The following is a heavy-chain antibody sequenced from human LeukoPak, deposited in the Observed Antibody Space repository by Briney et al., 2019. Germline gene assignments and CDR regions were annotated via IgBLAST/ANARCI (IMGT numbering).Heavy chain of an antibody. V-gene: IGHV4-61*01. CDR1: GYSISSGYY. CDR3: ARAVLLWFGESITDAFDI. Sequence: PSETLSLTCAVSGYSISSGYYWGWIRQPPGKGLEWIGYIYYSGSTNYNPSLKSRVTISVDTSKNQFSLKLSSVTAADTAVYYCARAVLLWFGESITDAFDIWGQGTMVTVSS. J-gene: IGHJ3*02. D-gene: IGHD3-10*01. CDR2: IYYSGST.